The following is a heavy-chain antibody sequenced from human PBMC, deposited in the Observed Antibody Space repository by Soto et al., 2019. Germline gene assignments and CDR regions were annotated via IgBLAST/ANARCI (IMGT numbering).Heavy chain of an antibody. CDR2: INAGNGNT. J-gene: IGHJ3*02. D-gene: IGHD3-3*01. CDR1: GYTFTSYA. CDR3: ARDYYDFWSGYWAFDI. V-gene: IGHV1-3*01. Sequence: GASVKVSCKASGYTFTSYAMHWVRQAPGQRLEWMGWINAGNGNTKYSQKFQGRVTITRDTSASTAYMELSSLRSEDTAVYYCARDYYDFWSGYWAFDIWGQGTMVTVSS.